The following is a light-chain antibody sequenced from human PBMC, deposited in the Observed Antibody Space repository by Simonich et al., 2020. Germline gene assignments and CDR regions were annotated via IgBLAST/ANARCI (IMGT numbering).Light chain of an antibody. CDR1: SSNIGAGYD. V-gene: IGLV1-40*01. CDR2: GNS. Sequence: QSVLTQPPSVSGAPGQRVTISCTGSSSNIGAGYDVHWYQQLPGTAPKLLSYGNSNRPSGVPDRFSGSKSGTSASLAITGLQAEDEADYYCCSYAGSSTVVFGGGTKLTVL. J-gene: IGLJ2*01. CDR3: CSYAGSSTVV.